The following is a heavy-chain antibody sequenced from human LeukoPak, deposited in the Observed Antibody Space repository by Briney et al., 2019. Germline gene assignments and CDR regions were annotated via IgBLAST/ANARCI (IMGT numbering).Heavy chain of an antibody. D-gene: IGHD2-2*01. J-gene: IGHJ4*02. CDR2: IRYDGSNK. Sequence: GGSLRLSCAASGFTFSSYGMHWVRQAPGKGLEWVAFIRYDGSNKYYADSVKGRFTISRDNSKNTLYLQMNSLRAEDTAVYYCAKGALDLGGVPAAKYYFDYWGQGTLVTVSS. CDR3: AKGALDLGGVPAAKYYFDY. V-gene: IGHV3-30*02. CDR1: GFTFSSYG.